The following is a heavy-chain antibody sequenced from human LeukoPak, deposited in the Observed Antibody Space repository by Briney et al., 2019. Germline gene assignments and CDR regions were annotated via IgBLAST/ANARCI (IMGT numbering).Heavy chain of an antibody. CDR2: IKSKIDGGTT. CDR3: TTVLWFGELLGNY. V-gene: IGHV3-15*01. J-gene: IGHJ4*02. D-gene: IGHD3-10*01. CDR1: GSPLSNPW. Sequence: PGGSLTPSCPPYGSPLSNPWMSWVGQPPGKGREWVGCIKSKIDGGTTDYAAPVKGRFTISRDDSKNTLYLQMNSLKTEDTAVYYCTTVLWFGELLGNYWGQGTLVTVSS.